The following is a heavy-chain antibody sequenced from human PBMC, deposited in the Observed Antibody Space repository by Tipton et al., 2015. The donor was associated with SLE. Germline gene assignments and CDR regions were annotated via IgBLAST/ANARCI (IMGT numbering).Heavy chain of an antibody. D-gene: IGHD3-10*01. Sequence: TLSLTCAVYGGSFSGYYWSWIRQPPGKGLEWIGEINHSGSTNYNPSLKSRVTISVDTSKNQFSLKLSSVTAADTAVYYCARHYWGSDYWGQGTLVTVSS. CDR2: INHSGST. V-gene: IGHV4-34*01. CDR1: GGSFSGYY. CDR3: ARHYWGSDY. J-gene: IGHJ4*02.